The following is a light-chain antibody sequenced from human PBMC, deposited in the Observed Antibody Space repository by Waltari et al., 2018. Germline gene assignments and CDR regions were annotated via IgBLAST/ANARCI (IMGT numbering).Light chain of an antibody. CDR1: QSLLHSDGYTH. J-gene: IGKJ1*01. CDR2: LGS. V-gene: IGKV2-28*01. Sequence: DIVMTQSPLSLTVSPGEAASISCRSSQSLLHSDGYTHLHWYLQKAGQPPQTLIYLGSNRASGVPDRFSGSGSGTDFTLKINRVEAEDVGVYYCTQTLRTPWTFGQGTKVEIK. CDR3: TQTLRTPWT.